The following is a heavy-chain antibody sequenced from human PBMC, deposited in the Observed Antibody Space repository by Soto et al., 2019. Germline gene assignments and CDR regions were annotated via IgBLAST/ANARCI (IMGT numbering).Heavy chain of an antibody. J-gene: IGHJ5*02. CDR1: GFTFSSYG. CDR2: ISYDGSNK. Sequence: ALRLSCAASGFTFSSYGMHWVRQAPGKGLEWVAVISYDGSNKYYADSVKGRLTISRDNSKNTLYLQMNSLRAEDTAVYYCAKGIVVVPAADLGWFDPWGQGTLVTVSS. CDR3: AKGIVVVPAADLGWFDP. V-gene: IGHV3-30*18. D-gene: IGHD2-2*01.